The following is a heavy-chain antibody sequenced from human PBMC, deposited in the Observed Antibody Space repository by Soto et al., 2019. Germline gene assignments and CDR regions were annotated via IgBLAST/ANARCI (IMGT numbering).Heavy chain of an antibody. CDR3: ARDPLWGTAMVLWYFDL. D-gene: IGHD5-18*01. CDR1: GFTFSSYA. Sequence: QVQLVESGGGVVQPGRSLRLSCAASGFTFSSYAMHWVRQAPGKGLEWVAVISYDGSNKYYAASVKGRFTISRDNSKNTVYLQMNSLRDEDKAEDYCARDPLWGTAMVLWYFDLWGRGTLVTVSS. J-gene: IGHJ2*01. CDR2: ISYDGSNK. V-gene: IGHV3-30-3*01.